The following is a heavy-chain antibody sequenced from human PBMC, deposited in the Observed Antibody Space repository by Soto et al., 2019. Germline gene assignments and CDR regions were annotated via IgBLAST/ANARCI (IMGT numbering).Heavy chain of an antibody. J-gene: IGHJ6*02. CDR1: GFTFSSYA. CDR3: ARDNGRSDFLVWLFPIYAMDV. CDR2: ISYDGSNK. D-gene: IGHD3-3*01. V-gene: IGHV3-30-3*01. Sequence: GGSLRLSCAASGFTFSSYAMHWVRQAPGKGLEGVAVISYDGSNKYYADSVKGRFTISRDNSKNTLYLQVNSLRVEDTAVYYCARDNGRSDFLVWLFPIYAMDVWGQGSTVTVSS.